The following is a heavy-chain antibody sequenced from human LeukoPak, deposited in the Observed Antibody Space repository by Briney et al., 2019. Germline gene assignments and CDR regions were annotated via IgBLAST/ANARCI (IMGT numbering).Heavy chain of an antibody. CDR2: IIPIFGTA. CDR1: GGTFSSYA. Sequence: GASVKVSCKASGGTFSSYAISWVRQAPGQGLEWMGGIIPIFGTANYAQKFQGRATITTDESTSTAYMELSSLRSEDTAVYYCAFGDYDILTGHYDIWGQGTMVTVSS. J-gene: IGHJ3*02. V-gene: IGHV1-69*05. CDR3: AFGDYDILTGHYDI. D-gene: IGHD3-9*01.